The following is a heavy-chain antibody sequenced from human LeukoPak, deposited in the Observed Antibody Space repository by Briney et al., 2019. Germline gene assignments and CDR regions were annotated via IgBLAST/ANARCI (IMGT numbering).Heavy chain of an antibody. Sequence: SQTLSLTCTVSGGSISSDNYYWTWIRQPPGKGLEWTGYIYYSGSTYYNPSLKSRVTMSIDTSKNQFSLKLSSVTAADTAVYYCARIEAASSVFFDYWGQGTLVTVSS. CDR2: IYYSGST. V-gene: IGHV4-30-4*08. J-gene: IGHJ4*02. CDR3: ARIEAASSVFFDY. CDR1: GGSISSDNYY. D-gene: IGHD6-19*01.